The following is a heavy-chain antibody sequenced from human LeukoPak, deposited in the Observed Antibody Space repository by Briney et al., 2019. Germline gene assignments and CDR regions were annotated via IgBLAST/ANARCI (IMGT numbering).Heavy chain of an antibody. CDR1: GFTFDDYG. D-gene: IGHD3-10*01. Sequence: PGGSLRLSCAASGFTFDDYGMSWVRQAPGKGLEWVSGINWNGGITAYADSVKGRFTISRDNAKNSLYLQMNSLRAEDTAVYYCARGFSYYGSGSNYDYWGQGTLVTVSS. CDR2: INWNGGIT. CDR3: ARGFSYYGSGSNYDY. V-gene: IGHV3-20*04. J-gene: IGHJ4*02.